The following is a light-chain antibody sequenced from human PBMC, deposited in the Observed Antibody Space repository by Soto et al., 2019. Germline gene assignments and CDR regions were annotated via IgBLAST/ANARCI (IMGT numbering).Light chain of an antibody. J-gene: IGLJ3*02. V-gene: IGLV1-40*01. CDR2: GNS. Sequence: QSVLTQPPSVSGAPGQTVTISCTGRSSNIGAGYDVHWYQQLPGTAPELLIYGNSSRPSGVRDRSSCSNSGTSASLAITGFPSEDEDDYNYQSYDSSLSGSRVFGGGTKLTVL. CDR1: SSNIGAGYD. CDR3: QSYDSSLSGSRV.